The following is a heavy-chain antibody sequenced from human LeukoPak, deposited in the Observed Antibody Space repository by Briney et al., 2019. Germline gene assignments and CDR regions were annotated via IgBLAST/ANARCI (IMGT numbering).Heavy chain of an antibody. J-gene: IGHJ3*02. D-gene: IGHD3-16*02. CDR1: GYSFTSYW. CDR3: ARLPLITFGGVIVTDAFDI. V-gene: IGHV5-51*01. Sequence: GESLKISCKGSGYSFTSYWIGWVRQMPGKGLEWMGIIYPGDSDTRYSPSFQGQVTISADKSISTAYLQWSSLKASDTAMYYCARLPLITFGGVIVTDAFDIWGQGTMVTVSS. CDR2: IYPGDSDT.